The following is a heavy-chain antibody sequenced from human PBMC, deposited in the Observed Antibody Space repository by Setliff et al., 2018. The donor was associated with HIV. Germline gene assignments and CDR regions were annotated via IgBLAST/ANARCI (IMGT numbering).Heavy chain of an antibody. CDR1: GFTFSHFY. V-gene: IGHV3-11*01. CDR2: ISYSGTSI. J-gene: IGHJ6*02. D-gene: IGHD3-16*01. Sequence: GGSLRLSCAASGFTFSHFYMARIRQAPGKGLEWVAYISYSGTSIYYRDSVKDRFTISRDNAKSSLYLQMSSLRADDTAVYYCASEVAVSANALDVWGQGTTVTVSS. CDR3: ASEVAVSANALDV.